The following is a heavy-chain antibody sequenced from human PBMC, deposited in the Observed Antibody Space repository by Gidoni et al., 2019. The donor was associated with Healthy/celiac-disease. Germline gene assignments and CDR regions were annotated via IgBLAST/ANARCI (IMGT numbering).Heavy chain of an antibody. V-gene: IGHV3-30-3*01. D-gene: IGHD3-22*01. Sequence: QVQLVESGGGVVQPGRSLRLSCAASGFTFSSSAMHWVRQAPGKGLEWVAVISYDGSNKYYADSVKGRFTISRDNSKNTLYLQMNSLRAEDTAVYYCARDSGITMIVVVSSIGDYWGQGTLVTVSS. CDR3: ARDSGITMIVVVSSIGDY. CDR2: ISYDGSNK. CDR1: GFTFSSSA. J-gene: IGHJ4*02.